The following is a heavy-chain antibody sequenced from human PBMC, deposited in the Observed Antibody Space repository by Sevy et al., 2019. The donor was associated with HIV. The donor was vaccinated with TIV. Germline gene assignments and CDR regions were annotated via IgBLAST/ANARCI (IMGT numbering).Heavy chain of an antibody. CDR2: IYPDDSDT. D-gene: IGHD3-22*01. Sequence: GESLKISCKGSEYSFSNYWIGWVRQMPGKGLEWRGIIYPDDSDTRYSPSFQGQVTISVDKSINTAYLQWSSLKASDTAMYYCARRKATASYYHDSSGSPGYFDYWGQGTLVTVSS. CDR1: EYSFSNYW. V-gene: IGHV5-51*01. J-gene: IGHJ4*02. CDR3: ARRKATASYYHDSSGSPGYFDY.